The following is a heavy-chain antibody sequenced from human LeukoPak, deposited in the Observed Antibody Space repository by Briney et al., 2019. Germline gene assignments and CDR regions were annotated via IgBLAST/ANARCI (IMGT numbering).Heavy chain of an antibody. D-gene: IGHD3-10*01. CDR3: AIRHGSGSYSGY. J-gene: IGHJ4*02. CDR1: GFTFSDYS. Sequence: GESLRLSCAASGFTFSDYSMNWVRQAPGKGLEWVSSISSSSSYIFYADSVKGRFTISRDNSKNTLYLQMNSLRAEDTAVYYCAIRHGSGSYSGYWGQGTLVTVSS. V-gene: IGHV3-21*04. CDR2: ISSSSSYI.